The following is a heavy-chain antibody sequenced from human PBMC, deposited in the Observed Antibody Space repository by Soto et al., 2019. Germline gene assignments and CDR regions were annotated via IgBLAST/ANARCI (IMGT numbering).Heavy chain of an antibody. V-gene: IGHV1-18*04. D-gene: IGHD6-19*01. J-gene: IGHJ6*02. Sequence: VQLLESGGGLVQPGGSLRLSCAASGFTFTSYGISWVRQAPGQGLEWMGWISAYNGNTEYAQNFQGRVTMTTDTSTSTAYMELRRVRSDDTAVYYCARDGRVVAVAGTDYYYGMDVWGQGTTVTVSS. CDR2: ISAYNGNT. CDR3: ARDGRVVAVAGTDYYYGMDV. CDR1: GFTFTSYG.